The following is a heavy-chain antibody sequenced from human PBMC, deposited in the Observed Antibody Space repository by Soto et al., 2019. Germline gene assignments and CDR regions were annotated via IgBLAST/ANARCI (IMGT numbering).Heavy chain of an antibody. CDR1: GGSIGSSTYY. CDR2: IYYSGTT. CDR3: ARSMTTVVTLDY. J-gene: IGHJ4*02. D-gene: IGHD4-17*01. V-gene: IGHV4-39*01. Sequence: PSETLSLTCTVSGGSIGSSTYYWGWIRQPPGKGLEWIGSIYYSGTTYYSPALKSRVTISVDTSKNQFSLKLSSVTAADTAVYYCARSMTTVVTLDYWGQGTLVTVSS.